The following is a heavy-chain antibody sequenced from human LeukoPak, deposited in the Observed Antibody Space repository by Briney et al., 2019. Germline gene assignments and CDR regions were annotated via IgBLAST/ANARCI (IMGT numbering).Heavy chain of an antibody. V-gene: IGHV4-59*02. CDR3: TRVADGKGYPFDY. CDR2: IHHSGSS. D-gene: IGHD5-18*01. CDR1: GGSVSFDY. Sequence: SETLSLTCTVSGGSVSFDYWSWIRQPPGKGLEWVGSIHHSGSSNYNSSLKSRVTLSLDTSKNQFSLRLSSVTVADTAVYYCTRVADGKGYPFDYWGQGTLVTVSS. J-gene: IGHJ4*02.